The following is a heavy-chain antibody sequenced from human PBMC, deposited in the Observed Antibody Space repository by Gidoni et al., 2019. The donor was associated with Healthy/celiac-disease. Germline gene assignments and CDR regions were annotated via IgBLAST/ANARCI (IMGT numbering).Heavy chain of an antibody. CDR3: ARSPLYSSSHLWYFDY. V-gene: IGHV4-34*01. D-gene: IGHD6-6*01. CDR1: GGSFSGYY. Sequence: QVQLQQRGAGLLKPSETLSLTCAVYGGSFSGYYWSWIRQPPGKGLEWIGEINHSGSTNYNPSLKSRVTISVDTSKNQFSLKLSSVTAADTAVYYCARSPLYSSSHLWYFDYWGQGTLVTVSS. J-gene: IGHJ4*02. CDR2: INHSGST.